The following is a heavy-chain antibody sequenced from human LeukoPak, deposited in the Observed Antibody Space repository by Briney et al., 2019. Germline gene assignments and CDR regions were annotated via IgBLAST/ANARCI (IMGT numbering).Heavy chain of an antibody. D-gene: IGHD6-19*01. Sequence: PGGSLRLSCAASGFTFSNYAMSWVRQVPGKGLEWFSTISGSGGSTYYADSLKGRFSISRDNSKNTLFLQMKSLRAEDTAVYYCAKERGYTSGLGTLDYWGQGTLVTVST. CDR3: AKERGYTSGLGTLDY. V-gene: IGHV3-23*01. J-gene: IGHJ4*02. CDR1: GFTFSNYA. CDR2: ISGSGGST.